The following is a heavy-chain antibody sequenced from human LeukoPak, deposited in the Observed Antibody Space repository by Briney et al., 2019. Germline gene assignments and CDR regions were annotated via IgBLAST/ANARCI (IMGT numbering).Heavy chain of an antibody. CDR3: ARQDSGSYLNPLDI. Sequence: SETLSLTCIVSGGSISSYYWSWIRQPPGKGLEWIGYIYYTGSTNYNPSLESRVTISVDTSKNQLSLKLSSVTAADTAVYYCARQDSGSYLNPLDIWGQGTVVTVSS. V-gene: IGHV4-59*08. J-gene: IGHJ3*02. CDR1: GGSISSYY. CDR2: IYYTGST. D-gene: IGHD1-26*01.